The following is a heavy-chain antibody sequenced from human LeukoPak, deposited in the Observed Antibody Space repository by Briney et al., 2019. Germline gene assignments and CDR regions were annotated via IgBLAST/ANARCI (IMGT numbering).Heavy chain of an antibody. D-gene: IGHD3-22*01. V-gene: IGHV3-9*01. CDR3: AKDKAVVVISSAFDI. CDR2: ISWNSGSI. J-gene: IGHJ3*02. CDR1: GFTFDDYA. Sequence: PGGSLRLSCAASGFTFDDYAMHWVRQAPGKGLEWVSGISWNSGSIGYADSVKGRFTISRDNAKNSLYLQMNSLRAEDTALYYCAKDKAVVVISSAFDIWGQGTMVTVSS.